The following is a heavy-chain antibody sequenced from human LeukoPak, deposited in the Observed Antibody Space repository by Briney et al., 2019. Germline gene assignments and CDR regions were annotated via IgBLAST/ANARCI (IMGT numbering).Heavy chain of an antibody. CDR2: ISSSSSTI. J-gene: IGHJ3*02. D-gene: IGHD1-26*01. V-gene: IGHV3-48*01. CDR3: ATDPGYYHKAQAFDI. Sequence: PGGSLRLSCAASGFTFSSYSMNWVRQAPGKGLEWVSYISSSSSTIYYADSVKGRFTISRDNAKNSLYLQMSSLRSEDTAVYYCATDPGYYHKAQAFDIWGQGTMVTVSS. CDR1: GFTFSSYS.